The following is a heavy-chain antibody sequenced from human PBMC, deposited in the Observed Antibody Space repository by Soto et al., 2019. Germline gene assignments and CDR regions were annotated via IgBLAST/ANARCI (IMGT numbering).Heavy chain of an antibody. V-gene: IGHV3-11*05. J-gene: IGHJ4*02. D-gene: IGHD4-17*01. CDR1: GFTFSDYY. CDR3: ARDPGPTDGGYVDY. Sequence: PGGSLRLSCAASGFTFSDYYMSWIRQAPGKGLEWVSYISSSSSYTNYADSVKGRFTISRDNAKNSLYLQMNSLRAEDTAVYYCARDPGPTDGGYVDYWGQGTLVTVSS. CDR2: ISSSSSYT.